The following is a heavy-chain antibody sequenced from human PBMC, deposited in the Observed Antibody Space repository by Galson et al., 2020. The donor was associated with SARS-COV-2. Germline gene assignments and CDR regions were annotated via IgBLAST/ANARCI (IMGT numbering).Heavy chain of an antibody. CDR2: IYYSGST. V-gene: IGHV4-31*03. J-gene: IGHJ3*02. Sequence: ETSETLSLTCTVSGGSISSGGYYWSWIRQHPGKGLEWIGYIYYSGSTYYNPSLKSRVTISVDTSKNQFSLKLSSVTAADTAVYYCARAFKGFSAMRGGGAFDIWGQGTMVTVSS. CDR3: ARAFKGFSAMRGGGAFDI. CDR1: GGSISSGGYY. D-gene: IGHD2-2*01.